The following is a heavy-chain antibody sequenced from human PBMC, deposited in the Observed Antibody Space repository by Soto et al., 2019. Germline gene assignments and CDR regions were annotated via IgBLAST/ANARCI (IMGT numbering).Heavy chain of an antibody. V-gene: IGHV5-10-1*01. J-gene: IGHJ4*02. CDR2: IDPSDSYT. D-gene: IGHD1-26*01. CDR3: ARHTGNQYSPFDY. Sequence: GESLKISCKGSGYSFTSYWISWVRQMPGKGLEWMGRIDPSDSYTNYSPSFQGHVTISADKSISTAYLQWSSLKASDTAMYYCARHTGNQYSPFDYWGQGTLVTVSS. CDR1: GYSFTSYW.